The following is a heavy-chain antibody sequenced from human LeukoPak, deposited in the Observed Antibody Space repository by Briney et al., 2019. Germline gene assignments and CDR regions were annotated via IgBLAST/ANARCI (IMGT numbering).Heavy chain of an antibody. V-gene: IGHV3-23*01. Sequence: GGSLRLSCAASGFTFSDYYMSWVRQAPGKGLDWVPAISGSGGSTYYADSVKGRFTISRDNSKNTLYLQMNSLRAGDTAVYYCAKDRLSHYDYVWGRAIALYYWGQGTLVTVSS. J-gene: IGHJ4*02. CDR3: AKDRLSHYDYVWGRAIALYY. CDR2: ISGSGGST. CDR1: GFTFSDYY. D-gene: IGHD3-16*01.